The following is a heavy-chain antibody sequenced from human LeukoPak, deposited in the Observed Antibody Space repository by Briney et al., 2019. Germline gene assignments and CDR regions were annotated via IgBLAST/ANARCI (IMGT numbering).Heavy chain of an antibody. CDR3: ARDFDY. CDR1: GYSISSGYY. CDR2: IYYSGST. V-gene: IGHV4-61*01. Sequence: SETLSLTCAVSGYSISSGYYWGWIRQPPGKGLEWIGYIYYSGSTNYNPSLKSRVTISVDTSKNQFSLKLSSVTAADTAVYYCARDFDYWGQGTLVTVSS. J-gene: IGHJ4*02.